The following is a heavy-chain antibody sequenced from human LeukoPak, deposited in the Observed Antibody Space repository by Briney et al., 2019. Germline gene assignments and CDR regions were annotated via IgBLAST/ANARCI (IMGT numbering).Heavy chain of an antibody. D-gene: IGHD3-3*01. V-gene: IGHV4-34*01. CDR3: ARARLVPVWSGYYSYYYGMDV. Sequence: PSETLSLTCAVYGGSFSGYYWSWIRQPPGKGLEWIGEINHSGSTNYNPSLKGRVTISVDTSKNQFSLKLSSVTAADTAVYYCARARLVPVWSGYYSYYYGMDVWGQGTTVTVSS. CDR2: INHSGST. CDR1: GGSFSGYY. J-gene: IGHJ6*02.